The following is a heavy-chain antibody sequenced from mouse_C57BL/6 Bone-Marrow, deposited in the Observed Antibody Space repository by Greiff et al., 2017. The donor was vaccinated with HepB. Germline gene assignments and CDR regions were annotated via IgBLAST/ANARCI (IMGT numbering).Heavy chain of an antibody. CDR2: INPNNGGT. D-gene: IGHD2-3*01. V-gene: IGHV1-26*01. Sequence: EVQLQQSGPELVKPGASVKISCKASGYTFTDYYMNWVKQSHGKSLEWIGDINPNNGGTSYNQKFKGKATLTVDKSSSTAYMELRSLTSEDSAVYYCASLRWLQGAMDYWGQGTSVTVSS. CDR3: ASLRWLQGAMDY. CDR1: GYTFTDYY. J-gene: IGHJ4*01.